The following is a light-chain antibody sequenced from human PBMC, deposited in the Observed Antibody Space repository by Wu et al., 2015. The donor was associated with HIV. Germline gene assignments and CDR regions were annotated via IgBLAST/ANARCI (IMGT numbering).Light chain of an antibody. V-gene: IGKV3-15*01. Sequence: IVMTQSPATLSVSPGERATLSCRASQSVSSNLAWYQQKPGQAPRLLIYGASTRATDIPVRFSGSGSGTEFTLTISSLQSEDFAVYFCQQYDNWPPLTFGGGTKVEIK. CDR3: QQYDNWPPLT. CDR1: QSVSSN. CDR2: GAS. J-gene: IGKJ4*01.